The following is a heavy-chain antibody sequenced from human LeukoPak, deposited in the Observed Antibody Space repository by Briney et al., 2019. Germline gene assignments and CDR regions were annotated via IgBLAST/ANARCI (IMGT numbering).Heavy chain of an antibody. V-gene: IGHV4-31*03. D-gene: IGHD4-23*01. Sequence: SETLSLTCTVSGGSVSSSDYYWGWIRQHPGKGLEWIGYIYYSGSTYYNPSLKSRVTISVDTSKNQFSLKLSSVTAADTAVCYCARDHGGLDYWGQGTLVTVSS. J-gene: IGHJ4*02. CDR1: GGSVSSSDYY. CDR3: ARDHGGLDY. CDR2: IYYSGST.